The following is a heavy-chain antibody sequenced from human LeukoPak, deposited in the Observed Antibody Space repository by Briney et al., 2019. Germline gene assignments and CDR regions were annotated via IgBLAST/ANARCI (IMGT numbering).Heavy chain of an antibody. V-gene: IGHV3-21*01. CDR1: GFTFSSYS. J-gene: IGHJ4*02. CDR2: ISSSSSYI. Sequence: GGSLRLSCAASGFTFSSYSMNWVRQAPGKGLEWVSSISSSSSYIYYADSVKGRFTISRDNSKNTLYLQMNSLRAEDTAVYYCAKDCLVLSVSPFDYWGQGTLVTVSS. CDR3: AKDCLVLSVSPFDY. D-gene: IGHD5/OR15-5a*01.